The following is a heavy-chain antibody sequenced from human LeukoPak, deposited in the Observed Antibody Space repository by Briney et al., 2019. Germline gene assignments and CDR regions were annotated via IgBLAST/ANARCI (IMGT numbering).Heavy chain of an antibody. V-gene: IGHV1-18*01. J-gene: IGHJ6*02. CDR1: GYTFTSYG. CDR3: ARDRYCSSTSCYHYYHYGMDV. Sequence: ASVKVSCKASGYTFTSYGISWVRQAPGQGLEWMGWISGYNGNTVYARNLQGRVTMTTDTSTSTAYMELRSLRSDDSAVYYCARDRYCSSTSCYHYYHYGMDVWGQGTTVTVSS. CDR2: ISGYNGNT. D-gene: IGHD2-2*01.